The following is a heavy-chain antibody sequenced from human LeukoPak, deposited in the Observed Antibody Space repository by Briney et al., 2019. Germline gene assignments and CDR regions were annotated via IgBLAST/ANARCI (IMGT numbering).Heavy chain of an antibody. Sequence: ASVKVCCKASGYTFTRYGISWVRQAPGQGLEWMGWISGYNDNTEYAQKLQGRVTMTTDTSTSTAYMELRSLRSDDTAVYYCARGYDSFDYWGQGTLVTVSS. CDR2: ISGYNDNT. D-gene: IGHD2-2*01. J-gene: IGHJ4*02. CDR1: GYTFTRYG. CDR3: ARGYDSFDY. V-gene: IGHV1-18*01.